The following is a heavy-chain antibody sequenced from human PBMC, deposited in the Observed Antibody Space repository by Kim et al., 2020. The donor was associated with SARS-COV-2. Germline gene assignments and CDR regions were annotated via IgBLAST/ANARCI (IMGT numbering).Heavy chain of an antibody. Sequence: VKGRFTISRDNAKNSLYLQMNSLRAEDTALYYCAKDAAAGTYYYYYMDVWGKGTTVTVSS. J-gene: IGHJ6*03. D-gene: IGHD6-13*01. CDR3: AKDAAAGTYYYYYMDV. V-gene: IGHV3-9*01.